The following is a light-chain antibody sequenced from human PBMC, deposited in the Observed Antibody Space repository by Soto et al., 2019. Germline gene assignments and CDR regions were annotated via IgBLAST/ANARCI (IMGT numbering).Light chain of an antibody. CDR3: QQYGTSPIT. CDR2: GAS. Sequence: ENVLTQSPGTLSLSPGERATLSCRASQTVSSYLTGYQQRPGQAPRLLISGASRRAIGIPDRFSGSGSGTDFTLTISRLEPEDFALYYCQQYGTSPITFGQGTRLEIK. CDR1: QTVSSY. V-gene: IGKV3-20*01. J-gene: IGKJ5*01.